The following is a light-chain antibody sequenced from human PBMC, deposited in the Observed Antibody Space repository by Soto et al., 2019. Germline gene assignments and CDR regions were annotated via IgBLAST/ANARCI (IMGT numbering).Light chain of an antibody. Sequence: EIVMKQSPASLSVSKGERATLSCRASQNVNSNLAWYQQKPGQAPRFLIYGASTRATGIPARFSGSGSGTEFTLTISSLQSEDFAVYYCHHYNNWPRTFGQGTKVDIK. V-gene: IGKV3-15*01. J-gene: IGKJ1*01. CDR1: QNVNSN. CDR3: HHYNNWPRT. CDR2: GAS.